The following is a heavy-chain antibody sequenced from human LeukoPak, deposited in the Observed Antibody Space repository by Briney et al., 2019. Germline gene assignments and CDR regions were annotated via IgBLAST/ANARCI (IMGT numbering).Heavy chain of an antibody. CDR2: IYHSGST. Sequence: SETLSLTCTVSGYSISSGYYWGWIRQPPGKGLEWIGSIYHSGSTYYNPSLKSRVTISVDTSKNQFSLKLSSVTAADTAVYYCARVDTMVRGVIIPLYYFDYWGQGTLVTVSS. D-gene: IGHD3-10*01. CDR1: GYSISSGYY. J-gene: IGHJ4*02. CDR3: ARVDTMVRGVIIPLYYFDY. V-gene: IGHV4-38-2*02.